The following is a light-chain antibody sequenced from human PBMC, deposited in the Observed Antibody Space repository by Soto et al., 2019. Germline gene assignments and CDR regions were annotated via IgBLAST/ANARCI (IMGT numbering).Light chain of an antibody. J-gene: IGKJ5*01. CDR3: QQRHMWPIT. CDR2: DAY. CDR1: QSVSSN. V-gene: IGKV3-11*01. Sequence: DTVLTQSPATLSVSPGERATLSCRASQSVSSNLAWYQQKPGQAPRLLIYDAYNRATGIPPRFSGSGSGTDFTLTISSLEPEDSAVYYCQQRHMWPITFGQGTRLEIK.